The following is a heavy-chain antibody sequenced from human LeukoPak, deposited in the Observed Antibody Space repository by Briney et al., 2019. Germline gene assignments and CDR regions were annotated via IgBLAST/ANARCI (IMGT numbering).Heavy chain of an antibody. CDR1: GFTFSRYW. CDR2: IRQDGSEK. J-gene: IGHJ3*02. Sequence: GGSLRLSCAASGFTFSRYWMSWVRQAPGKGLGWVANIRQDGSEKHYLDSLKGRITISRDNAKNSLYLQMNSLRVEDTAVYFCARWGSELPDDAFDIWGQGTMVTVSS. D-gene: IGHD6-25*01. CDR3: ARWGSELPDDAFDI. V-gene: IGHV3-7*01.